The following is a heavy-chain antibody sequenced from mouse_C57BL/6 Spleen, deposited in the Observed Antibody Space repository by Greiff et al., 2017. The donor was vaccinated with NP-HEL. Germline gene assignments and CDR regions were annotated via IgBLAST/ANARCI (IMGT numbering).Heavy chain of an antibody. Sequence: VKLQESGPGLVQPSQSLSITCTVSGFSLTSYGVHWVRQSPGKGLEWLGVIWSGGSTDYNAAFISRLSISKDNSKSQVFFKMNSLQADDTAIYYCARNYYYGSSFYAMDYWGQGTSVTVSS. CDR3: ARNYYYGSSFYAMDY. D-gene: IGHD1-1*01. CDR2: IWSGGST. J-gene: IGHJ4*01. CDR1: GFSLTSYG. V-gene: IGHV2-2*01.